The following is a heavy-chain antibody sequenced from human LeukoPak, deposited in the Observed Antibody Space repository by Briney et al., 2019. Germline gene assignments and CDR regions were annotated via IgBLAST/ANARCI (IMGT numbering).Heavy chain of an antibody. CDR3: ARSPHILTGEKFEY. D-gene: IGHD3-9*01. CDR2: INPSGGRT. CDR1: GYTFTSYY. Sequence: ASVKVSCKTSGYTFTSYYMHWVRQAPGQGLEWMGIINPSGGRTSYAQKFQGRVTMTRDMSTSTVYMEVIRLRSDDTAVYYCARSPHILTGEKFEYWGQGTRVTVSS. J-gene: IGHJ4*02. V-gene: IGHV1-46*01.